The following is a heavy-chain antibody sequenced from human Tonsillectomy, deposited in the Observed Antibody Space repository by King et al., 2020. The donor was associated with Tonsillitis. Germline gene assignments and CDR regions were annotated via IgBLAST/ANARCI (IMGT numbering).Heavy chain of an antibody. J-gene: IGHJ1*01. V-gene: IGHV4-38-2*01. CDR3: ATGGGGSFYPEYFHL. D-gene: IGHD2-15*01. Sequence: QLQLQESGPGLVKPSETLSLTCAVSGYSISSGYYWGWIRHPPGKGLEWIGSIYHSGSTKYNPSLESRGPISGDPSHNQLSLKLTSVTAADTAVYYCATGGGGSFYPEYFHLWGQGTLVIVSS. CDR1: GYSISSGYY. CDR2: IYHSGST.